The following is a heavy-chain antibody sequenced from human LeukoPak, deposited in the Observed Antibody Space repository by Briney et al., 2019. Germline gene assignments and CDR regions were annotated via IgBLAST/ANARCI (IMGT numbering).Heavy chain of an antibody. CDR1: GGSFSGYY. CDR3: ARGPGLGFWSGYYSFDY. Sequence: PSEILSLTCAVYGGSFSGYYWSWIRQPPGKGLEWIGEINHSGSTNYNPSLKSRVTISVDTSKNQFSLKLSSVTAADTAVYYCARGPGLGFWSGYYSFDYWGQGTLVTVSS. J-gene: IGHJ4*02. V-gene: IGHV4-34*01. CDR2: INHSGST. D-gene: IGHD3-3*01.